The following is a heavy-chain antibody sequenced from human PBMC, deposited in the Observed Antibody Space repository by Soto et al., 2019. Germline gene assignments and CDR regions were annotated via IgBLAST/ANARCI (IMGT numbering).Heavy chain of an antibody. CDR1: GFTFSSYS. CDR3: ASRGEYCSGGSCFRPFDI. V-gene: IGHV3-48*01. J-gene: IGHJ3*02. Sequence: EVQLVESGGGLVQPGGSLRLSCAASGFTFSSYSMNWVRQAPGQGLEWVSYISSRSSNIYYRDSVKGRFTTSRDNAKNSLYLQMNSLIAEDTAVYYCASRGEYCSGGSCFRPFDIWGQGTMVTVSS. CDR2: ISSRSSNI. D-gene: IGHD2-15*01.